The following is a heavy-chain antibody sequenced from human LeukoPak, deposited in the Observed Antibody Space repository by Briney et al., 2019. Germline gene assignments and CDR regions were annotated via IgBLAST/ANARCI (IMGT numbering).Heavy chain of an antibody. CDR2: INHSGST. J-gene: IGHJ6*03. CDR3: ARHNHDILTGYYYYYYYMDV. Sequence: SETLSLTCAVYGGSFSGYYWSWIRQPPGKGLEWIGEINHSGSTNYNPSLKSRVTISVDTSKNQFSLKLSSVTAADTAVYYCARHNHDILTGYYYYYYYMDVWGKGTTVTISS. V-gene: IGHV4-34*01. CDR1: GGSFSGYY. D-gene: IGHD3-9*01.